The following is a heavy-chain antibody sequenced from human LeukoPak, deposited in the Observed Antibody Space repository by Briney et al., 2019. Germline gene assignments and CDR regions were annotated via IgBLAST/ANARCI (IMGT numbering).Heavy chain of an antibody. CDR1: GYSFTTYW. CDR3: ARHQWFGESSYNWFDP. J-gene: IGHJ5*02. D-gene: IGHD3-10*01. CDR2: IYPGDSDT. Sequence: GESLKISCKGSGYSFTTYWIGWVRQMPGKGLEYMGIIYPGDSDTRYSPSFQGQVTISADKSISTAYLQWSSLKASDTAMYYCARHQWFGESSYNWFDPWGQGTLVTVSS. V-gene: IGHV5-51*01.